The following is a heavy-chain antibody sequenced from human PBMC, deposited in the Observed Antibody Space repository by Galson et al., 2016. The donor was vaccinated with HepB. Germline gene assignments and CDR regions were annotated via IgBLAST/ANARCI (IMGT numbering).Heavy chain of an antibody. Sequence: SETLSLTCAVSDGSLTGYYWSWIRQSPGRGLEWIGEINHNFNPNHNPSLKSRLTMSVDLSKNQFSLKLTSVTAADTAMYYCAMDTDAWVRLDHWGQGALVTVSS. CDR1: DGSLTGYY. V-gene: IGHV4-34*01. D-gene: IGHD5-18*01. J-gene: IGHJ5*02. CDR2: INHNFNP. CDR3: AMDTDAWVRLDH.